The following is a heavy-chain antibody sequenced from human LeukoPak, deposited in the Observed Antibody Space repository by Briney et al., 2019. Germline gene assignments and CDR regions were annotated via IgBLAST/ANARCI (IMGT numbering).Heavy chain of an antibody. J-gene: IGHJ4*02. D-gene: IGHD3-10*01. CDR2: ISGSGGST. CDR1: GFTFSSYA. Sequence: PGGSLRLSCAASGFTFSSYAMSWVRQAPGKGLEWVSAISGSGGSTYYADSVKGRFTISRDNSKNTLYLQMNSLRAEDTAVYYCAKVTSYYYGSGSYKFDDWGQGTLVTVSS. CDR3: AKVTSYYYGSGSYKFDD. V-gene: IGHV3-23*01.